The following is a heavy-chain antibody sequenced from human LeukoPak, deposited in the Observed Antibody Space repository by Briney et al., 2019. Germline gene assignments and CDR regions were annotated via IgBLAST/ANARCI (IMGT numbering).Heavy chain of an antibody. CDR3: ARGTAVAGTGFDY. CDR2: IIPIFGTA. CDR1: GGTFSSYA. Sequence: GASVKVSCKASGGTFSSYAISWVRQAPGQGLEWMGGIIPIFGTANYAQKFQGRVTIITDESTSTAYMELSSLRSEDTAVYYCARGTAVAGTGFDYWGQGTLVTVSS. J-gene: IGHJ4*02. V-gene: IGHV1-69*05. D-gene: IGHD6-19*01.